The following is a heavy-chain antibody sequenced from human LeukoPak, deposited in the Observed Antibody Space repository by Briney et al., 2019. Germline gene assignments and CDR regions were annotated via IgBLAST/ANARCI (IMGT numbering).Heavy chain of an antibody. J-gene: IGHJ6*03. CDR2: INPSGGST. CDR1: GYTFTSYY. Sequence: ASVKVSCKASGYTFTSYYMHWVRQAPGQGLEWMGIINPSGGSTNYAQKFQGRVTITADKSTSTAYMELSSLRSEDTAVYYCARSDDYSNYSGYYYYYYYMDVWGKGTTVTVSS. CDR3: ARSDDYSNYSGYYYYYYYMDV. D-gene: IGHD4-11*01. V-gene: IGHV1-46*01.